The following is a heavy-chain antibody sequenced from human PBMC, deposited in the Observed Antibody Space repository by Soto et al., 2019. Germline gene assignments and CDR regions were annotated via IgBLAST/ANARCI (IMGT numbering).Heavy chain of an antibody. CDR3: TSQYCGGDCSRVDP. CDR1: GFTLSGSR. D-gene: IGHD2-21*02. J-gene: IGHJ5*02. V-gene: IGHV3-73*01. Sequence: GGSLRLSCAASGFTLSGSRIHWVRQASGKGLEWVGRIRSKADSYATAYAASVKGRFTISRDDSENTAYLQMNSLKTEDTAVYYCTSQYCGGDCSRVDPWGQGTLVTVSS. CDR2: IRSKADSYAT.